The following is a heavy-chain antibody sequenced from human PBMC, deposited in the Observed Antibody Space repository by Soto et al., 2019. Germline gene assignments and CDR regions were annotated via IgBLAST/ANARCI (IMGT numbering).Heavy chain of an antibody. Sequence: SETLSLTCTVSGGSISSSSYYWGWIRQPPGKGLEWIGSIYYSGSTYYNPSLKSRVTISVDTSKNQFSLKLSSVTAADTAVYYCARTSIAAAAARAWGQGTLVTVSS. J-gene: IGHJ5*02. CDR3: ARTSIAAAAARA. V-gene: IGHV4-39*01. CDR1: GGSISSSSYY. D-gene: IGHD6-13*01. CDR2: IYYSGST.